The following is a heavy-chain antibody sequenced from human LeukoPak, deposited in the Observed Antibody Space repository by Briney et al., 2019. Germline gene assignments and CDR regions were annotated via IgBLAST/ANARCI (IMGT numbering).Heavy chain of an antibody. J-gene: IGHJ5*02. V-gene: IGHV3-21*01. CDR2: ISSSSSYI. D-gene: IGHD2-2*01. Sequence: GGSLRLSCAASGFTFSSYSMNWVRQAPGKGLEWVSSISSSSSYIYYADSVKGRFTISRDNAKNSLYMQMNSLRDEDTAVYYCARGRGYCSSTSCLNWFDPWGQGTLVTVSS. CDR3: ARGRGYCSSTSCLNWFDP. CDR1: GFTFSSYS.